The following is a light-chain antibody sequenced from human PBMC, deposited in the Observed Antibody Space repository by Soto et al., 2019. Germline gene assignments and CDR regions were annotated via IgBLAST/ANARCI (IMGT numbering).Light chain of an antibody. Sequence: DIHVTQSPPTLCASVGNRVTITCRASQTISTWMAWYQQKPGKAPKLLVYDASTLQSGVPSRFSGSGSGTEFTLAISSLQPEDFATYYGQQFNGYPITFGQGTRLEIK. V-gene: IGKV1-5*01. CDR3: QQFNGYPIT. CDR1: QTISTW. J-gene: IGKJ5*01. CDR2: DAS.